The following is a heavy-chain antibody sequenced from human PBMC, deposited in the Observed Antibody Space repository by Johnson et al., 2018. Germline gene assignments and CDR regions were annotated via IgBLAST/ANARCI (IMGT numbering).Heavy chain of an antibody. Sequence: QVQLQESGPGLVKPSETXSLTCTVSGGSISSYYWSWIRQPPGKGLEWIGYVFSSGATKYTPSLKSGVTITMETSKNQFSLQLRSVTAADTAVYYCASEFGMLRGVYYYYGMDVWGQGTTVTVSS. D-gene: IGHD3-10*01. CDR3: ASEFGMLRGVYYYYGMDV. CDR1: GGSISSYY. V-gene: IGHV4-59*01. CDR2: VFSSGAT. J-gene: IGHJ6*02.